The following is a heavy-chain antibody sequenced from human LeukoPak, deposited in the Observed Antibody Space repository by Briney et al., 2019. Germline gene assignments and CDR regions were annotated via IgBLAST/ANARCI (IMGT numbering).Heavy chain of an antibody. CDR3: TRHDVVPVIGHGMAV. Sequence: SETLSLTCTVSGASVYTYYWSWIRQPPGKGLEWIGYISPTGYTFYTPSLESRVTISRDTSENQFSLSLGSVTAADTAVYYCTRHDVVPVIGHGMAVWGQGTTVTVSS. CDR2: ISPTGYT. D-gene: IGHD2-21*01. CDR1: GASVYTYY. J-gene: IGHJ6*02. V-gene: IGHV4-59*08.